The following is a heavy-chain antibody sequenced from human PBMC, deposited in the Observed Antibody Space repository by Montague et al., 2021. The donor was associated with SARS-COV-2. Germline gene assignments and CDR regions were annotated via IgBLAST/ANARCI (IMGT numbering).Heavy chain of an antibody. D-gene: IGHD3-3*01. J-gene: IGHJ4*02. CDR3: ARPGRGLRSDFDY. CDR1: GGSISSRSYY. Sequence: SETLSLTCTVSGGSISSRSYYWGWIRQPPGKGLEWIGSIYYSGSTYYNPSLKSRVTISVDTSKNQFYLKLSSVTAADTAVYYCARPGRGLRSDFDYWGQGTLVTVSS. V-gene: IGHV4-39*01. CDR2: IYYSGST.